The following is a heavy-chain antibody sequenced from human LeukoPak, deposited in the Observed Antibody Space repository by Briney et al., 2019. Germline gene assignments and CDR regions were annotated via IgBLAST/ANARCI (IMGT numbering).Heavy chain of an antibody. Sequence: GESLKISCRGFGYSFTSYWIAWVRQMPGKGLEWMGIIYPGDSDTRYSPSFQGLVTFSADKSISTAYLQWSSLKASDTAMYYCARRVDSGFSFDFWGQGTLVTVSS. CDR1: GYSFTSYW. CDR2: IYPGDSDT. V-gene: IGHV5-51*01. D-gene: IGHD3-22*01. CDR3: ARRVDSGFSFDF. J-gene: IGHJ4*02.